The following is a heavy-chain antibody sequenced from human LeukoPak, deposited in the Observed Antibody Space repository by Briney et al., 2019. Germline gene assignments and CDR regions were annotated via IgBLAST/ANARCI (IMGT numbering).Heavy chain of an antibody. D-gene: IGHD6-25*01. CDR3: SREFQRSLDY. CDR2: INGNSGGT. Sequence: ASVKVSCKASGFTFTGYYMHWVRQAPGQGLEWMGWINGNSGGTNYAQKFQGRVTMTRDTSINTAYMELSRLTSVDTAMYYCSREFQRSLDYWGQGTLVTVSS. J-gene: IGHJ4*02. V-gene: IGHV1-2*02. CDR1: GFTFTGYY.